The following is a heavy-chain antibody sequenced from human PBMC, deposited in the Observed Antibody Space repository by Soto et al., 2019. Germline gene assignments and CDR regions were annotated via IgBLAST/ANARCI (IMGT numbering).Heavy chain of an antibody. CDR1: GGSISSYY. CDR2: IYYSGST. J-gene: IGHJ4*02. CDR3: ARYGPAARMDY. V-gene: IGHV4-59*01. Sequence: SETLSLTFTVPGGSISSYYWSWIRQPPGKGLEWIGYIYYSGSTNYNPSLKSRVTISVDTSKNQFSLKLSSVTAADTAVYYCARYGPAARMDYWGQGTLVTVSS. D-gene: IGHD6-6*01.